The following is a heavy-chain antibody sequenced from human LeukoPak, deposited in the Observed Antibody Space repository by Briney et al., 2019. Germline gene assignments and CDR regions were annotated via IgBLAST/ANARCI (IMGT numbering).Heavy chain of an antibody. CDR3: AKDRAGYSGARGFDY. V-gene: IGHV3-23*01. CDR2: ISDSGDIT. CDR1: GFTFSTYA. J-gene: IGHJ4*02. Sequence: GGSLRLSCAASGFTFSTYAMSWVRQAPGKGLEWVSRISDSGDITYYADSVKGRFTISRDNTKNTLYLQMNSLRVEDTAVYYCAKDRAGYSGARGFDYWGQGTLVTVSS. D-gene: IGHD5-12*01.